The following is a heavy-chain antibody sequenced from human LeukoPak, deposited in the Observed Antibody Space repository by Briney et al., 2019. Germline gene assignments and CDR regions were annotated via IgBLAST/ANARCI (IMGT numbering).Heavy chain of an antibody. V-gene: IGHV3-30*03. CDR2: ISYDGSNK. Sequence: GGSLRLSCAASGFTFSNHGMHWVRQAPGKGLEWVAVISYDGSNKYYADSVKGRLSISRDNAKSTLYLQMNSLRAEDTAVYYCARGPGSSGGAYVGDYWGHGTLVTVSS. CDR3: ARGPGSSGGAYVGDY. CDR1: GFTFSNHG. D-gene: IGHD3-22*01. J-gene: IGHJ4*01.